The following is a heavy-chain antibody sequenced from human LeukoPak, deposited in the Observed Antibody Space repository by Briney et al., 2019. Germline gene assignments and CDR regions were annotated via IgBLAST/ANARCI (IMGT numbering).Heavy chain of an antibody. CDR2: IYYSGST. D-gene: IGHD3-3*01. CDR1: GGSISSYY. CDR3: ARGYYDFWSGYPHWFDP. J-gene: IGHJ5*02. Sequence: PSETLSLTCTVSGGSISSYYWGWIRQPPGKGLEWIGYIYYSGSTNYNPSPKRRVTISVDTSKNQFSLKLSSVTAADTAVYYCARGYYDFWSGYPHWFDPWGQGTLVTVSS. V-gene: IGHV4-59*01.